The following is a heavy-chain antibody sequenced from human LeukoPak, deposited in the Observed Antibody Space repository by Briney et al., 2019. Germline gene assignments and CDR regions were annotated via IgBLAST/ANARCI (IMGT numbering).Heavy chain of an antibody. CDR2: IKHDGSEK. Sequence: GGSLSLSCGASGFIFSSYWMSWVRQAPGKGLEWVATIKHDGSEKHYVDSVEGRFTISRDNAMNSLYLQMNSLRAEDTAVYYCARDRGLSGYDLCDYWGQGTLVTVSS. CDR1: GFIFSSYW. V-gene: IGHV3-7*01. CDR3: ARDRGLSGYDLCDY. J-gene: IGHJ4*02. D-gene: IGHD5-12*01.